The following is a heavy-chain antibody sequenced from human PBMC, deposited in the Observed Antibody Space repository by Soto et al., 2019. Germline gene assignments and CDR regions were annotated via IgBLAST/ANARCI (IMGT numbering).Heavy chain of an antibody. J-gene: IGHJ6*03. CDR1: GFTVSSNY. CDR2: IYSGGST. V-gene: IGHV3-53*04. D-gene: IGHD5-18*01. Sequence: GSLRLSCAASGFTVSSNYMSWVRQAPGKGLEWVSVIYSGGSTYYADSVKGRFTISRHNSKNTLYLQMNSLRAEDTAVYYCARVYTAMVTQGDYYYYYMDVWGKGTTVTVSS. CDR3: ARVYTAMVTQGDYYYYYMDV.